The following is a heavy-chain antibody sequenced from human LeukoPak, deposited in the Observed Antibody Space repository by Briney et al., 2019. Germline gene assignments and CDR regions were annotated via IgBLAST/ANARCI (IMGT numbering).Heavy chain of an antibody. V-gene: IGHV3-23*01. D-gene: IGHD3-22*01. J-gene: IGHJ3*02. CDR1: GFTFSSYA. CDR3: AKGRVGHSPGYYYGNDAFDI. Sequence: GGSLRLSCAASGFTFSSYAMTWVRQAPGKGLEWGSTISGSGDIIYYADSVKGRFTISRDNPKNTLYLQMNSLRAEDTAVYYCAKGRVGHSPGYYYGNDAFDIWGQGTLVTVSS. CDR2: ISGSGDII.